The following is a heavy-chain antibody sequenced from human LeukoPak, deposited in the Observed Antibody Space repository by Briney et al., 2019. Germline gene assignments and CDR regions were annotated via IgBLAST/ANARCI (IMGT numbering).Heavy chain of an antibody. J-gene: IGHJ4*02. D-gene: IGHD2-2*01. CDR2: ISGSGGST. CDR3: AKDRGYCSSTSCYGETT. CDR1: GFTFSNAW. V-gene: IGHV3-23*01. Sequence: GGSLRLSCTTSGFTFSNAWMSWVRQAPGKGLEWVSAISGSGGSTYYADSVKGRFTISRDNSKNTLYLQMNSLRAEDTAVYYCAKDRGYCSSTSCYGETTWGQGTLVTVSS.